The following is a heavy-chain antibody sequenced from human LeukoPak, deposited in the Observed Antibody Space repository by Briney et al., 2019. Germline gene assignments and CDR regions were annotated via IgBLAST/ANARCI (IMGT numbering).Heavy chain of an antibody. J-gene: IGHJ6*03. CDR1: GYTFTVYY. CDR2: IIPIFGTA. D-gene: IGHD6-13*01. Sequence: SVKVSCKASGYTFTVYYIHWVRQAPGQGLEWMGGIIPIFGTANYAQKFQGRVTITADEATSTAYMELRSMRSKDTAVYYCASTQRSIAAAGGTYYYYYYMDVWGKGTTVTISS. V-gene: IGHV1-69*13. CDR3: ASTQRSIAAAGGTYYYYYYMDV.